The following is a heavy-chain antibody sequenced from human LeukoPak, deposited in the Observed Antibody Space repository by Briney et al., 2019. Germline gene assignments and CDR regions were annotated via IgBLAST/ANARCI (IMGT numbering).Heavy chain of an antibody. V-gene: IGHV3-74*01. CDR3: VRDMGYYDKV. J-gene: IGHJ4*02. D-gene: IGHD3-22*01. CDR1: GFTFSTSW. CDR2: INSDGNSR. Sequence: GGSLRLSCAASGFTFSTSWMQWVRQAPGKGLVWVSRINSDGNSRNYADSVKGRFTISRDNAKNTLYLQMNSLRAEDTAVYYCVRDMGYYDKVWGQGTLVTVSS.